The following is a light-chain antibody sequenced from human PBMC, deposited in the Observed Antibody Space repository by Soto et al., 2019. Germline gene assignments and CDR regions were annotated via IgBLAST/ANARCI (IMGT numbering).Light chain of an antibody. CDR2: RTS. J-gene: IGKJ2*01. CDR3: QQYNNWPYT. CDR1: QSVSSN. V-gene: IGKV3-15*01. Sequence: EIVMTQSPATLSLSPGERATLSCRASQSVSSNLAWYRQKPGQAPTLLICRTSSRATGIPARFSGSGSGTEFTLTISRLQSEDFAFYYCQQYNNWPYTFGQGTKLEIK.